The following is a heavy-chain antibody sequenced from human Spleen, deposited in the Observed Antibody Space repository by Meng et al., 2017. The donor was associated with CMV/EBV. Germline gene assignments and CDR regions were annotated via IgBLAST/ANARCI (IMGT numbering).Heavy chain of an antibody. D-gene: IGHD2-15*01. CDR2: INSDGRTT. Sequence: GESLKISCAASGFTFSSHWIHWVRQSPGKGLLWVSRINSDGRTTTYADSVKGRFTISRDNSKNTLYLQMNSLRAEDTAVYYCATLAGPFDYWGQGTPVTVSS. CDR3: ATLAGPFDY. CDR1: GFTFSSHW. V-gene: IGHV3-74*01. J-gene: IGHJ4*02.